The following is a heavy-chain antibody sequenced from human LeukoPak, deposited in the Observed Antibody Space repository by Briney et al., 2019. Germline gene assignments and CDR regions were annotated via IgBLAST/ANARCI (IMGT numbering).Heavy chain of an antibody. CDR1: GFTFSSYW. CDR3: ARGTIAAAGYYYFDY. CDR2: IKQDGSEK. Sequence: GGSLRLSCAASGFTFSSYWMSWVRQAPGKGLEWVANIKQDGSEKYYVDSVKGRFTISRDNAKNSLYLQMNSLRAEDTAVYYCARGTIAAAGYYYFDYWGQGTQVTASS. D-gene: IGHD6-13*01. J-gene: IGHJ4*02. V-gene: IGHV3-7*04.